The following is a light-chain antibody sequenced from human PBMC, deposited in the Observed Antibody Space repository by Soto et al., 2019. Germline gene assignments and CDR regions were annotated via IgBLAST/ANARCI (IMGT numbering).Light chain of an antibody. CDR3: YSYTPSSTFV. Sequence: QSVLTQPASVSGSPGQSITISCTGTSTDVASYNFVSWYQQHPGKAARLVIFEGTKRPSGVSNRFSGSKSGNPASLTISGLQTEDEADYFCYSYTPSSTFVFGTGTKVTVL. V-gene: IGLV2-23*01. CDR1: STDVASYNF. CDR2: EGT. J-gene: IGLJ1*01.